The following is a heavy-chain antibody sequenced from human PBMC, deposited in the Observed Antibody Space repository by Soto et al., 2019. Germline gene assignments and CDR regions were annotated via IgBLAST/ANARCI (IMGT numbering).Heavy chain of an antibody. CDR2: IYYTGST. Sequence: KLSETLSLTCTVSGGSISSYYWSWIRQPPGKGLEWIGYIYYTGSTNFNPSLKSRVTILVDTSKNQFSLKLSSVTAADTAVYYCARHGFSSGWYPDFGYWGQGTLVTVSS. V-gene: IGHV4-59*08. CDR1: GGSISSYY. CDR3: ARHGFSSGWYPDFGY. D-gene: IGHD6-19*01. J-gene: IGHJ4*02.